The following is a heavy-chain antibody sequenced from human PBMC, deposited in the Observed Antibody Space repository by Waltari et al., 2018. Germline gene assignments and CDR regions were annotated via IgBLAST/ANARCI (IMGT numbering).Heavy chain of an antibody. V-gene: IGHV3-74*01. J-gene: IGHJ6*02. CDR3: ARVATKTYSSPVPGRPYYYGMDV. CDR1: GFTFSRYW. D-gene: IGHD3-22*01. CDR2: INSDGSST. Sequence: EEQLVESGGGLAQPGESLRLSCAASGFTFSRYWMAWVRQAPGKGLVWVSRINSDGSSTTYADSVKGRFTISRDNGKNTLYVQMNRLRAEDTAVYYCARVATKTYSSPVPGRPYYYGMDVWGQGTTVTVSS.